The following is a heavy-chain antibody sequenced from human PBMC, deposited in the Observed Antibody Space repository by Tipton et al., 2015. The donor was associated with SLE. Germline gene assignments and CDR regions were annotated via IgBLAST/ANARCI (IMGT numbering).Heavy chain of an antibody. CDR3: ARHDYGDYGYFDY. Sequence: TLSLTCTVSGGSISSSSYYWGWIRQPPGKGLELIGSIYYSGSTYYNPSLKSRVTISVDTSKNQFSLKLSSVTAADTAVYYWARHDYGDYGYFDYWGQGTLVTVSS. CDR2: IYYSGST. J-gene: IGHJ4*02. CDR1: GGSISSSSYY. V-gene: IGHV4-39*01. D-gene: IGHD4-17*01.